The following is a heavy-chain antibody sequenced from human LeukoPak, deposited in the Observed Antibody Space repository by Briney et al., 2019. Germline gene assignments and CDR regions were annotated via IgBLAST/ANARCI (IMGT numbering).Heavy chain of an antibody. Sequence: SGPTLVNPTQTLTLTCTFSGFSLSTSGVGVGWIRQPPGKALEWLALIYWDDDKRYSPSLKGRLTITKDTSKNQVVLTMTNMDPVDTATYYCAHRRFGSKTIPFYYMDVWGKGTTVTVSS. CDR3: AHRRFGSKTIPFYYMDV. D-gene: IGHD2-2*02. CDR1: GFSLSTSGVG. J-gene: IGHJ6*03. CDR2: IYWDDDK. V-gene: IGHV2-5*02.